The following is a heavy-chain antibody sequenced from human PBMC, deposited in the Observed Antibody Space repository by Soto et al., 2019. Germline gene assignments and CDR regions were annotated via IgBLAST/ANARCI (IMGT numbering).Heavy chain of an antibody. CDR3: ARGYCTATICDPWFDP. J-gene: IGHJ5*02. CDR2: IYPGDSVT. CDR1: GYAFSSYW. D-gene: IGHD2-8*02. Sequence: PGESLKISCQGSGYAFSSYWIAWVRQMPGKGLEWMGIIYPGDSVTRYSPPFQGQVTISVDKSITTAYLQWSSLKASDTAMYYCARGYCTATICDPWFDPWGQGTLVTVSS. V-gene: IGHV5-51*01.